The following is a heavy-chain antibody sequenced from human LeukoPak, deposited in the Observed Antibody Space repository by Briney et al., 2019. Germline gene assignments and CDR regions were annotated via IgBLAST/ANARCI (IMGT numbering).Heavy chain of an antibody. CDR3: ATRGRSGYYYGMDV. D-gene: IGHD1-26*01. V-gene: IGHV3-66*01. CDR2: LSSRGTT. CDR1: GFLVSNNY. Sequence: GGSLRPSCAASGFLVSNNYMSWARQAPGKGLEWVAILSSRGTTNYADSVKGRLSISRDNSQNTLYLQMNSLRAEDTAVYYCATRGRSGYYYGMDVWGQGTTVTVSS. J-gene: IGHJ6*02.